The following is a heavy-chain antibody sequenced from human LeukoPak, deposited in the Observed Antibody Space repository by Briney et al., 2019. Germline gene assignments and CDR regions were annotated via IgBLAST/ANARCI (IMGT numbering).Heavy chain of an antibody. V-gene: IGHV3-23*01. D-gene: IGHD2-2*01. CDR2: ISGSGGST. Sequence: GGSLRLSCAASGFTVSSNYMSWVRQAPGKGLEWVSAISGSGGSTYYADSVKGRFTISRDNSKNTLYLQMNSLRAEDTAVYYCASPPSWLHAPDYYYYGMDVWGQGTTVTVFS. J-gene: IGHJ6*02. CDR1: GFTVSSNY. CDR3: ASPPSWLHAPDYYYYGMDV.